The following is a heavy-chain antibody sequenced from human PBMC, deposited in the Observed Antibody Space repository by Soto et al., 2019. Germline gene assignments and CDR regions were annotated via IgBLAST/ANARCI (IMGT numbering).Heavy chain of an antibody. J-gene: IGHJ5*02. D-gene: IGHD5-12*01. CDR1: GGSISSYY. Sequence: SETLSLTCTVSGGSISSYYWSWIRQPPGKGLEWIGYIYYSGSTNYNPSLKSRVTISVDTSKNQFSLKLSSVTAADTAVYYCARSGYRSWNWFDPWGQGTLVTVSS. CDR2: IYYSGST. V-gene: IGHV4-59*01. CDR3: ARSGYRSWNWFDP.